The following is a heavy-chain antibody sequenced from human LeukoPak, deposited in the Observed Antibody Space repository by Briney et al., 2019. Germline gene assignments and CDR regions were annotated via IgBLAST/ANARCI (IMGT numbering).Heavy chain of an antibody. CDR2: IIPIFGTA. CDR3: ASSKSGSYLNYFDY. Sequence: SVKVSCKASGGTFSSYTISWVRQAPGQGLEWMGGIIPIFGTANYAQKFQGRVTITADESTSTAYMELSSLRSEDTAVYYCASSKSGSYLNYFDYWGQGTLVTVSS. D-gene: IGHD1-26*01. CDR1: GGTFSSYT. J-gene: IGHJ4*02. V-gene: IGHV1-69*13.